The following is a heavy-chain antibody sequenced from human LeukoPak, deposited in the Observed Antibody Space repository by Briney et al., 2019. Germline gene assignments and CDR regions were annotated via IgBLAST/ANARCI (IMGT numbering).Heavy chain of an antibody. CDR3: ARHNAPRRVGFDF. CDR2: LSHAGNT. V-gene: IGHV4-39*01. Sequence: SETLSLTCSVSGDSVRNDFYYWGWIRQPPGKGLEWVACLSHAGNTWYNPSLESRLSISVDTSKNQFSLKFSSVTAADTALYWCARHNAPRRVGFDFWGQGILVTVSP. J-gene: IGHJ4*02. D-gene: IGHD2-2*01. CDR1: GDSVRNDFYY.